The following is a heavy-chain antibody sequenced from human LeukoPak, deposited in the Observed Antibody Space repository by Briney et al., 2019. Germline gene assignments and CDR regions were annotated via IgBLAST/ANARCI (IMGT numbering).Heavy chain of an antibody. CDR3: ARDSSEAMIAPDY. Sequence: GASVKVSCKAFGYTFTSNYMHWVRQAPGQGPEWMGVISPSGGSTTYAQKFQGRVTLTRDMSTGTDYLELSSLRSEDTAVYYCARDSSEAMIAPDYWGQGTLVTVSS. J-gene: IGHJ4*02. V-gene: IGHV1-46*01. CDR2: ISPSGGST. CDR1: GYTFTSNY. D-gene: IGHD3-22*01.